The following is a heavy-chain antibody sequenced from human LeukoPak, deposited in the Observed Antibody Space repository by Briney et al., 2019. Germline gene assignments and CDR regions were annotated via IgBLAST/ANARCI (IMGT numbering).Heavy chain of an antibody. CDR2: IRQDGSEK. D-gene: IGHD3-16*02. V-gene: IGHV3-7*05. CDR1: GFTFSSYA. CDR3: ARDYVWGSDRYTDY. Sequence: GGSLRLSCEASGFTFSSYAMSWVRQAPGRGLEWVANIRQDGSEKYYVDSVKGRFTISRDNAKNSLYLQMNSLRAEDTAVYYCARDYVWGSDRYTDYWGQGTLVTVSS. J-gene: IGHJ4*02.